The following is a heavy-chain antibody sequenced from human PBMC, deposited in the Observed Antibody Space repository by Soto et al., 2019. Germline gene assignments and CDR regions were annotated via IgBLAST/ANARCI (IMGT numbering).Heavy chain of an antibody. CDR1: GYTLTSYG. CDR2: ISAYNGNT. D-gene: IGHD3-9*01. Sequence: ASVKVSCKASGYTLTSYGISWVRQAPGQGLEWMGWISAYNGNTNYAQKLQGRVTMTTDTSTSTAYMELRSLRSDDTAVYYCARDLLLRYFDPSPYFDYWGQGTLVTVSS. V-gene: IGHV1-18*01. CDR3: ARDLLLRYFDPSPYFDY. J-gene: IGHJ4*02.